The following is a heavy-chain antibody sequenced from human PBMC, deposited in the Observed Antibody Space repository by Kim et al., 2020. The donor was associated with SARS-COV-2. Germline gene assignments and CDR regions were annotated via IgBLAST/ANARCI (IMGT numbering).Heavy chain of an antibody. CDR3: ARGGTIFGVVTRPFDY. D-gene: IGHD3-3*01. V-gene: IGHV4-31*02. J-gene: IGHJ4*02. Sequence: PSLKRRVTISVDTSKNQCSLELSSVTAADTAVYYCARGGTIFGVVTRPFDYWGQGTLVTVSS.